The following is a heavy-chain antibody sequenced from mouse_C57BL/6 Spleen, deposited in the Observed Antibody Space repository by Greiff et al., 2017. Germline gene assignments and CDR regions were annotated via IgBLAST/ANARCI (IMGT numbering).Heavy chain of an antibody. D-gene: IGHD1-1*01. J-gene: IGHJ4*01. CDR1: GYSITSGYY. CDR2: ISYDGSN. CDR3: ARPTVVAVYAMDY. V-gene: IGHV3-6*01. Sequence: EVQLQESGPGLVKPSQSLSLTCSVTGYSITSGYYWNWIRQFPGNKLEWMGYISYDGSNNYNPSLKNRISITRDTSKNQFFLKLNSVTTEDTATYYCARPTVVAVYAMDYWGQGTSVTVSS.